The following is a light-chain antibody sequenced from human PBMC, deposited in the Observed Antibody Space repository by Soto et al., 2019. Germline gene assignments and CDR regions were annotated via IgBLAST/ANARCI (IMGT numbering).Light chain of an antibody. CDR3: QQYSNWPPRGT. Sequence: EIVMTQSPATLSVTPEERATLSCRASQSVSSNLAWYQQKPGQAPRLLIYGASTRATGIPARFSGSGSGTEFTLTISSLQSEDFAVYYCQQYSNWPPRGTFGQGTKVEIK. CDR1: QSVSSN. CDR2: GAS. J-gene: IGKJ1*01. V-gene: IGKV3-15*01.